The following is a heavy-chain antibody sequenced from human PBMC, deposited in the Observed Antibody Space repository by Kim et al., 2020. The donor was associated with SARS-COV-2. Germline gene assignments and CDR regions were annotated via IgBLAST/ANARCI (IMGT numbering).Heavy chain of an antibody. CDR2: INPNSGGT. CDR1: GYTFTGYY. V-gene: IGHV1-2*06. CDR3: ARDHRSSGSLGG. Sequence: ASVKVSCKASGYTFTGYYMHWVRQAPGQGLEWMGRINPNSGGTNYAQKFQGRVTMTRDTSISTAYMELSRLRSDDTAVYYCARDHRSSGSLGGWGQGTLVTVSS. D-gene: IGHD1-26*01. J-gene: IGHJ4*02.